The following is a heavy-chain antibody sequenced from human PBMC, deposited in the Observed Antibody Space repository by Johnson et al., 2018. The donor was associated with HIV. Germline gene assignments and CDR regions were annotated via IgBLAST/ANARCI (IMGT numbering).Heavy chain of an antibody. CDR1: GFTFADYG. D-gene: IGHD6-19*01. J-gene: IGHJ3*02. Sequence: QMLLVESGGGVVQPGGSLRLSCAASGFTFADYGMHWVRQPPGKGLEWVAFIAHDESITHYADSVKGRFTMSRDNSKNTLYLHMKSLRPEDTSIYYCAKDDNLGVWYSDACDIWGQGTMVTVSS. V-gene: IGHV3-30*02. CDR2: IAHDESIT. CDR3: AKDDNLGVWYSDACDI.